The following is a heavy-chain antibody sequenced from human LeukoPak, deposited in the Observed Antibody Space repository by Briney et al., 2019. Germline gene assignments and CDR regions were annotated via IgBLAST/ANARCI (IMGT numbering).Heavy chain of an antibody. V-gene: IGHV4-59*08. D-gene: IGHD3-10*01. CDR2: IYYSGST. CDR1: GGSISSYY. J-gene: IGHJ4*02. CDR3: ARQARWFGELLTNYFDY. Sequence: PSETLSLTCTVSGGSISSYYWSWIRQPPGKGLEWIGYIYYSGSTNYNPSLKSRVTISVDTSKNQFSLKLSSVTAADTAVYYCARQARWFGELLTNYFDYWGQGTLVTVPS.